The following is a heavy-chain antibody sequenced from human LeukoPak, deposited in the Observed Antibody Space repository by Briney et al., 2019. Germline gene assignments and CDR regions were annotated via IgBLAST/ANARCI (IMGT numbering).Heavy chain of an antibody. Sequence: PGGSLRLSCAVSGFTFSSYTMHWVRQAPGKGLEWVTVISYDGGNKFYADSVKGRFTISRDNSKNTLYLQMNSLRAEDTAVYYCTKDAPMVRGVIILYYFDYWGQGTLVTVSS. CDR3: TKDAPMVRGVIILYYFDY. V-gene: IGHV3-30-3*01. D-gene: IGHD3-10*01. CDR1: GFTFSSYT. J-gene: IGHJ4*02. CDR2: ISYDGGNK.